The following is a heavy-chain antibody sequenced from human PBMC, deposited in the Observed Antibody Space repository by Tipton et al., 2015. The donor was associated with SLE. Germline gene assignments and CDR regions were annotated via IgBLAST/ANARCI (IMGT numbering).Heavy chain of an antibody. Sequence: GSLRLSCAASGFTFSSYAMHWVRQAPGKGLEYVSAISSNGGSTYYANSVKGRFTISRDNSKNTLYLQMGSLRAEDMAVYYCARGSRSYDFWSGQFDYWGQGTLVTVSS. V-gene: IGHV3-64*01. D-gene: IGHD3-3*01. CDR1: GFTFSSYA. CDR2: ISSNGGST. CDR3: ARGSRSYDFWSGQFDY. J-gene: IGHJ4*02.